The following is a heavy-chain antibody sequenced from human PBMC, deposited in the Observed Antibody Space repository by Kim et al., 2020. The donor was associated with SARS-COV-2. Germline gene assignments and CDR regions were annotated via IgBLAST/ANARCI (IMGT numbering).Heavy chain of an antibody. CDR3: ARVVGFDYYDSSGYYWPYYFDY. CDR1: GGSISSYY. CDR2: IYYSGST. Sequence: SETLSLTCTVSGGSISSYYWSWIRQPPGKGLEWIGYIYYSGSTNYNPSLKSRVTISVDTSKNQFSLKLSSVTAADTAVHYCARVVGFDYYDSSGYYWPYYFDYWGQGTLVTVSS. V-gene: IGHV4-59*01. J-gene: IGHJ4*02. D-gene: IGHD3-22*01.